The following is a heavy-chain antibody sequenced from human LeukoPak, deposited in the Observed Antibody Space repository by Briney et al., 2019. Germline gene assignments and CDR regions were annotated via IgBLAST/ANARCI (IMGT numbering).Heavy chain of an antibody. J-gene: IGHJ4*02. Sequence: SGGSLRLSCVASGFTFSSYSMNWVRQAPGKGLEWVSYISSSSSTIYYADSVKGRFTISRDNAKNSLYLQMNSLRAEDTAVYYCARENTAMAPDYWGQGTLVTVSS. CDR2: ISSSSSTI. CDR1: GFTFSSYS. CDR3: ARENTAMAPDY. D-gene: IGHD5-18*01. V-gene: IGHV3-48*04.